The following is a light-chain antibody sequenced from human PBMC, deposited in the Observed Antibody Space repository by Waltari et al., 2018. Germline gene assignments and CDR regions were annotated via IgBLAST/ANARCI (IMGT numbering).Light chain of an antibody. CDR3: QQYYTIPPRT. V-gene: IGKV4-1*01. Sequence: QSPDSLAVSLGERATINCKSSQSVLYTSNNKNYLAWYQQKPGQPPKLLIYWASTRKSGVPDRFSGSGSGTDFTLTISSLQAEDVAVYYCQQYYTIPPRTFGQGTKVEIK. CDR1: QSVLYTSNNKNY. J-gene: IGKJ1*01. CDR2: WAS.